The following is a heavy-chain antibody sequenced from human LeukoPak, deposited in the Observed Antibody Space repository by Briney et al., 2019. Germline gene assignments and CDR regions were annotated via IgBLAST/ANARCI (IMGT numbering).Heavy chain of an antibody. Sequence: PGGSLRLSCAASGFTFSSYWLSWVRQAPGKGLEWVANIKQDGSEKYYVDSVKGRFTISRDNAKNSLSLQMNSLRAEDTAVYYCARSLMVGATQSGDYWGQGTLVTVSS. CDR3: ARSLMVGATQSGDY. CDR1: GFTFSSYW. J-gene: IGHJ4*02. D-gene: IGHD1-26*01. V-gene: IGHV3-7*01. CDR2: IKQDGSEK.